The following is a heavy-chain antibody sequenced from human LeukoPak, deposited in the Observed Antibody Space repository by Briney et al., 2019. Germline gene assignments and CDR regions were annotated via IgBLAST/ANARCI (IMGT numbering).Heavy chain of an antibody. CDR1: GFTFSSYA. V-gene: IGHV3-30*04. J-gene: IGHJ6*03. D-gene: IGHD5-18*01. CDR3: ARVNQFGYSYGYGDYYYYMDV. CDR2: ISYDGSNK. Sequence: PGGSLRLSCAASGFTFSSYAMHWVRQAPGKGLEWVAVISYDGSNKHYADSVKGRFTISRDNAKNSLYLQMNSLRAEDTAVYYCARVNQFGYSYGYGDYYYYMDVWGKGTTVTVSS.